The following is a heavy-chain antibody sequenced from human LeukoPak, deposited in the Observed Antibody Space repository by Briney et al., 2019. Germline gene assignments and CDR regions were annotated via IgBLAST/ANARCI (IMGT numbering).Heavy chain of an antibody. V-gene: IGHV4-39*01. CDR1: GGSISSSSYY. J-gene: IGHJ4*02. CDR2: IYYSGST. CDR3: ASLSGSYGY. Sequence: SETLSLTCTVSGGSISSSSYYWGWIRQPPGKGLEWIGSIYYSGSTYYNPSLKSRVTISVDTSKNQFSLKPSSVTAADTAVYYCASLSGSYGYWGQGTLVTVSS. D-gene: IGHD1-26*01.